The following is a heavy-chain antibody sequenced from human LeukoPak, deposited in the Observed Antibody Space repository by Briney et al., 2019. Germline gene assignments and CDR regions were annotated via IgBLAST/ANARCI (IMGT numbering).Heavy chain of an antibody. J-gene: IGHJ3*02. CDR1: GYSISSGYY. CDR3: ARGDGYNFAFDI. Sequence: SETLSLTCTVSGYSISSGYYWGWIRQPPGKGLEWIGSIYHSGSTYYNPSLKSRVTISVDTSKNQFSLKLSSVTAADTAVYYCARGDGYNFAFDIWGQGTMVTVSS. V-gene: IGHV4-38-2*02. D-gene: IGHD5-24*01. CDR2: IYHSGST.